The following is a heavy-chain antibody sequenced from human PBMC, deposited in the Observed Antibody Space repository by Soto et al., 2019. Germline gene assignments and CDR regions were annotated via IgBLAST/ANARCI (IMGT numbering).Heavy chain of an antibody. D-gene: IGHD6-13*01. CDR1: GFTFSSYA. Sequence: QVQLVESGGGVVQPGRSLRLSCAASGFTFSSYAMHWVRQAPGKGLEWVAVISYDGSNKYYADSVKGRFTISRDNSKNTLYLQMNRLRAEDTAVYYCARALGAAAYPDAFDIWGQGTMVTVSS. CDR3: ARALGAAAYPDAFDI. V-gene: IGHV3-30-3*01. CDR2: ISYDGSNK. J-gene: IGHJ3*02.